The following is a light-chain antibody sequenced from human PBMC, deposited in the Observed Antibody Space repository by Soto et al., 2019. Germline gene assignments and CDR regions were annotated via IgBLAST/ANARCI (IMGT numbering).Light chain of an antibody. CDR3: QHYDNLPRIT. CDR1: QDISNR. Sequence: DIQMTQSPSSLSASVGDRVTITCQASQDISNRLNWYQQKPGKAPKLLIYDASNLETGVPSRFSGSGSGTDFTFTISSLQPEDIATYYCQHYDNLPRITFGGGTKVDIK. J-gene: IGKJ4*01. V-gene: IGKV1-33*01. CDR2: DAS.